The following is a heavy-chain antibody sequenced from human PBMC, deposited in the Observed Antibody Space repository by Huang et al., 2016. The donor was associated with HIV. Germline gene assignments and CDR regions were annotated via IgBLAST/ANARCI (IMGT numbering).Heavy chain of an antibody. CDR3: ARPPTYSDDGGYYIDAFGV. Sequence: EVQLVQSGAEMKRPGESLKISCKVSGYSFTRQWIGWVRQMPGKDPEGMGIIYPGDSDVKYSPTFQGQVTISADNSISTAYLQWKSLKVSDTAMYFCARPPTYSDDGGYYIDAFGVWGRGTMVTVS. CDR1: GYSFTRQW. J-gene: IGHJ3*01. CDR2: IYPGDSDV. V-gene: IGHV5-51*03. D-gene: IGHD2-21*02.